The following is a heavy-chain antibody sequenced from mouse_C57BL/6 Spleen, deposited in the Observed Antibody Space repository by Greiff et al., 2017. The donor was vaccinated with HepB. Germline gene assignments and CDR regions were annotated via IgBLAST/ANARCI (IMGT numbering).Heavy chain of an antibody. Sequence: EVQLVESGGGLVKPGGSLKLSCAASGFTFSSYAMSWVRQTPEKRLEWVATISDGGSYTYYPDNVKGRFTISRDNAKNNLYLQMSHLKSEDTAMYYWAGSSSTWFAYWGQGTLVTVSA. CDR3: AGSSSTWFAY. D-gene: IGHD1-1*01. CDR2: ISDGGSYT. J-gene: IGHJ3*01. V-gene: IGHV5-4*01. CDR1: GFTFSSYA.